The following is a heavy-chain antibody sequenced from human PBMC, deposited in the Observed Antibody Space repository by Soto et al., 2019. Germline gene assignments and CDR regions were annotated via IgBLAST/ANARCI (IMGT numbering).Heavy chain of an antibody. CDR3: AREAVSRYYDSSGSGDAFDI. CDR2: IYYSGST. J-gene: IGHJ3*02. Sequence: SETLSLTCTVSGGSISSYYLSWIRQPPGKGLEWIGYIYYSGSTYYNPSLKSRVTISVDTSKNQFSLKLSSVTAADTAVYYCAREAVSRYYDSSGSGDAFDIWGQGTMVTVSS. D-gene: IGHD3-22*01. CDR1: GGSISSYY. V-gene: IGHV4-59*12.